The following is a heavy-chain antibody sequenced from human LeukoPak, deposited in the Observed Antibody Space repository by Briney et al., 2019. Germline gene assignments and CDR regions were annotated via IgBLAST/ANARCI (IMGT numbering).Heavy chain of an antibody. V-gene: IGHV1-46*01. CDR3: ARGVRRYFDWLLDY. CDR1: GYTFTSYY. CDR2: INPSGGST. D-gene: IGHD3-9*01. Sequence: GASVKVSCKASGYTFTSYYMHWVRQAPGQGLEWMGIINPSGGSTSYAQKFQGRVTITADESTSTAYMELSSLRSEDTAVYYCARGVRRYFDWLLDYWGQGTLVTVSS. J-gene: IGHJ4*02.